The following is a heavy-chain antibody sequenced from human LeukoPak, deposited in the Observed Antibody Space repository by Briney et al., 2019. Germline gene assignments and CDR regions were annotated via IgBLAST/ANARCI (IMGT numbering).Heavy chain of an antibody. J-gene: IGHJ4*02. CDR1: GFSVGSND. V-gene: IGHV3-66*01. Sequence: GGSLRLSRAASGFSVGSNDINWVRQAPGKGLEWVSVIYSGGRTYYADSVKGRFTISRDSSENTLHLQINSLRAEDTAVYYCARGAGTSGGYWSSPPSHFDCWGQGTLVTVSS. CDR2: IYSGGRT. CDR3: ARGAGTSGGYWSSPPSHFDC. D-gene: IGHD1-26*01.